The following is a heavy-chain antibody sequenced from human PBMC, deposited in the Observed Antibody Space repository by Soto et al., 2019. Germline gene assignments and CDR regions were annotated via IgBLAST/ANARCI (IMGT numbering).Heavy chain of an antibody. CDR1: GFTFTNAW. CDR2: IKSKTDGGTT. J-gene: IGHJ4*02. Sequence: HLGESGGDLVKPGGSLRLSCAASGFTFTNAWMSWVRQAPGKGSEWVGRIKSKTDGGTTDYAAPVKGRFTISRDDSKSTLYLQMNSLETEDTAVYYCASYWNQPGWGQGTLVTVSS. V-gene: IGHV3-15*01. D-gene: IGHD1-1*01. CDR3: ASYWNQPG.